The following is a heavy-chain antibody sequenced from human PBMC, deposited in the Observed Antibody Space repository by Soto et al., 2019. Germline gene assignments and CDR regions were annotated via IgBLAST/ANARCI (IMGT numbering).Heavy chain of an antibody. CDR2: ISGSGSSP. D-gene: IGHD6-25*01. Sequence: GGSLRLSCAASGFTFNSYTMAWVRQAPGKGLEWVSSISGSGSSPSYADSVQGRFIIYRDNSRTTLSLQMNSLRAEDTAIYYCAKFFVETGGSSGWPWSFHFWGQGTLVTVS. CDR1: GFTFNSYT. V-gene: IGHV3-23*01. CDR3: AKFFVETGGSSGWPWSFHF. J-gene: IGHJ4*02.